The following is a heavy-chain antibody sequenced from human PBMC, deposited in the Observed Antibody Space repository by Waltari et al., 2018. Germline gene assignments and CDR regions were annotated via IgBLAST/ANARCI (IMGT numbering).Heavy chain of an antibody. D-gene: IGHD3-3*01. V-gene: IGHV1-8*02. J-gene: IGHJ5*02. CDR1: GSTFIHYE. CDR2: VNPDSGAT. CDR3: ARGRDVFANFDYNWFDP. Sequence: QVQLVQSGAEVLKPGASVKVSCQASGSTFIHYETNWVRQAAGQGCEWMGWVNPDSGATAYAQKFQGRITMTWDTSISTAYMELSNLRSDDTAVLYCARGRDVFANFDYNWFDPWGQGTLVTVSS.